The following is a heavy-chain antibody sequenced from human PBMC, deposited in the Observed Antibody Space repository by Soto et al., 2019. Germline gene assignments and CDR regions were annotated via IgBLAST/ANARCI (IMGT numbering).Heavy chain of an antibody. CDR3: ARESRYKWNQEPNWFDP. CDR2: ISYDGSNK. D-gene: IGHD1-1*01. Sequence: PGGSLRLSCAASGFTFSSYAMHWVRQAPGKGLEWVAVISYDGSNKCYADSVKGRFTISRDNSKNTLYLQMNSLRAEDTAVYYCARESRYKWNQEPNWFDPWGQGTLVTVSS. J-gene: IGHJ5*02. CDR1: GFTFSSYA. V-gene: IGHV3-30-3*01.